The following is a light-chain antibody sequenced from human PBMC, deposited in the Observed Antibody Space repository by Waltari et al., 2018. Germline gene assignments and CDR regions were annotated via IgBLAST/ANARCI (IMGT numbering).Light chain of an antibody. Sequence: EIVLTQSPGTLSLSPGERATLSCRSSQSVRNNYRAWYQQKPGQAPKLLMYGASNRATGIPDRFTGGGSGTDFTLTINRLEPEDCATYYCQQYYTYPRTFGQGTFVEV. CDR3: QQYYTYPRT. V-gene: IGKV3-20*01. CDR1: QSVRNNY. CDR2: GAS. J-gene: IGKJ1*01.